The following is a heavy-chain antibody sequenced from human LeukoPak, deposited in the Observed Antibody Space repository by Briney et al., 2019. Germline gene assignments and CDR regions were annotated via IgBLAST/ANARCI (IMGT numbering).Heavy chain of an antibody. CDR3: AGEERYYYDSSGYPTLDY. CDR1: GFTFSDYY. Sequence: GGSLRLSCAASGFTFSDYYMSWIRQAPGKGLEWVSYISSSGSTIYYADSVKGRFTISRDNAKNSLYLEMNSLRVEDTAVYYCAGEERYYYDSSGYPTLDYWGQGTLVTVSS. D-gene: IGHD3-22*01. CDR2: ISSSGSTI. V-gene: IGHV3-11*04. J-gene: IGHJ4*02.